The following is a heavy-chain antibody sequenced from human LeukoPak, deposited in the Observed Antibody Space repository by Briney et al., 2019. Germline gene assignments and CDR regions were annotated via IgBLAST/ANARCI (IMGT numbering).Heavy chain of an antibody. D-gene: IGHD6-19*01. V-gene: IGHV1-8*01. CDR3: ARTHKWQWLVNRRAFDI. J-gene: IGHJ3*02. CDR1: GYTFTSYD. CDR2: MNPNSGNT. Sequence: GASVKVSCKASGYTFTSYDINWVRQATGQGLEWMGWMNPNSGNTGYAQKFQGRVTMTRNTSISTAYMELSSLRSEDTAVYYCARTHKWQWLVNRRAFDIWGQGTMVTVSS.